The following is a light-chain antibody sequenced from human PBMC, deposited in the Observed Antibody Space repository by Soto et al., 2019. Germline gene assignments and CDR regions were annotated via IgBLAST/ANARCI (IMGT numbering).Light chain of an antibody. V-gene: IGKV3-15*01. CDR2: GAS. CDR3: QQYNNWPPLT. J-gene: IGKJ4*01. Sequence: PGERATLSCRASQSVSSNLAWYQQKPGQAPRLLIYGASTRATGIPARFSGSGSETEFTLTISSLQSEDFAVYYCQQYNNWPPLTFGGGTKVDIK. CDR1: QSVSSN.